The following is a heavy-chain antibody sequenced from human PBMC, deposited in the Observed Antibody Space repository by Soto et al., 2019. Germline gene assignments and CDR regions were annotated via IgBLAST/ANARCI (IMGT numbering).Heavy chain of an antibody. Sequence: GGSLRLSCTASGFTFGDYAMSWFRQAPGKGLEWVGFIRSKAYGGTTEYAASVKGRFTISRDDSKSIAYLQMNSLKTEDTAVYYCTRGGYSSSWYFPEYYYYMDVWGKGTTVTVSS. CDR2: IRSKAYGGTT. D-gene: IGHD6-13*01. V-gene: IGHV3-49*03. CDR1: GFTFGDYA. CDR3: TRGGYSSSWYFPEYYYYMDV. J-gene: IGHJ6*03.